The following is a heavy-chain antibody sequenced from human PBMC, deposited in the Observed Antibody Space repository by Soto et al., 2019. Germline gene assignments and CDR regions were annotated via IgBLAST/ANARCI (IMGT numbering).Heavy chain of an antibody. Sequence: ASVKVSCKASGYIFTTYYIHWVRQAPGQGLEWMGIINPSSGSTSYAQKYQGRVTMTRDTSTNSIYMELSSLKSEDMAVYYCARAPFASGSGWYDYWGQGTLVTVSS. CDR2: INPSSGST. D-gene: IGHD6-19*01. CDR1: GYIFTTYY. CDR3: ARAPFASGSGWYDY. V-gene: IGHV1-46*03. J-gene: IGHJ4*02.